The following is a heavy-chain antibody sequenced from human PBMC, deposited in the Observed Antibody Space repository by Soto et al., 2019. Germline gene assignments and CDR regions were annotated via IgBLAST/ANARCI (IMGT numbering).Heavy chain of an antibody. D-gene: IGHD3-10*01. V-gene: IGHV3-30*18. CDR2: ISYDGSNK. J-gene: IGHJ4*02. CDR3: AKGLGRYFDY. CDR1: GFTFSSYG. Sequence: QVQLVESGGGVVQPGRSLRLSCAASGFTFSSYGMHWVRQAPGKGLEWVAVISYDGSNKYYADSVKDRFTISRDNSKNTLYLQMNSLRAEDTAVYYCAKGLGRYFDYWGQGTLVTVSS.